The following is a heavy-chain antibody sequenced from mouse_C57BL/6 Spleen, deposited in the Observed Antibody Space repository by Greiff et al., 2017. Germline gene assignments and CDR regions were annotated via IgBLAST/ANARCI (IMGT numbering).Heavy chain of an antibody. CDR2: IDPEDGDT. J-gene: IGHJ3*01. CDR3: TTAGQLRFQFAY. Sequence: VQLQQSGAELVRPGASVKLSCTASGFNIKDYYMHWVKQRPEQGLEWIGRIDPEDGDTEYAPKFQGKATMTADTSSNTAYLQLSSLTSEDPAVYYCTTAGQLRFQFAYWGQGTLVTVSA. V-gene: IGHV14-1*01. D-gene: IGHD3-2*02. CDR1: GFNIKDYY.